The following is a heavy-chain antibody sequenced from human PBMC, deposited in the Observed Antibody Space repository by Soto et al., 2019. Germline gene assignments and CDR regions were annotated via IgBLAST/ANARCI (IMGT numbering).Heavy chain of an antibody. CDR2: IYYSGST. Sequence: SETLSLTCTVSGGSISSSSYYWGWIRQPPGKGLEWIGSIYYSGSTYYNPSLKSRVTISVDTSKNQFSLKLSSVTAADTAVYYCARHRPGQGQQLAHYYYYYGMDVWGQGTTVTVSS. J-gene: IGHJ6*02. CDR3: ARHRPGQGQQLAHYYYYYGMDV. V-gene: IGHV4-39*01. D-gene: IGHD6-13*01. CDR1: GGSISSSSYY.